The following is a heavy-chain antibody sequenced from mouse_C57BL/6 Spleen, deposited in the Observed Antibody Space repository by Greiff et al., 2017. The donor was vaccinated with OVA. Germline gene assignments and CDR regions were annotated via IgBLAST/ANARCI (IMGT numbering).Heavy chain of an antibody. V-gene: IGHV1-55*01. Sequence: QVQLQQPGAELVKPGASVKMSCKASGYTFTSYWITWVKQRPGQGLEWIGDIYPGSGSTNYNEQFKSKATLTVDTSASTAYMQLSSLTSEDSAVDYCARRGNYEGFYYAMDYWGQGTSVTVSS. CDR2: IYPGSGST. CDR1: GYTFTSYW. D-gene: IGHD1-1*01. J-gene: IGHJ4*01. CDR3: ARRGNYEGFYYAMDY.